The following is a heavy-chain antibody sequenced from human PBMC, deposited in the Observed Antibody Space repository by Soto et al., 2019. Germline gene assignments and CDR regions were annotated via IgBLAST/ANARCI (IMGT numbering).Heavy chain of an antibody. CDR3: ARGTSIAARPLQPHYYYYYMDV. V-gene: IGHV4-59*08. D-gene: IGHD6-6*01. CDR1: GGSISSYY. CDR2: IYYSGST. J-gene: IGHJ6*03. Sequence: SETLSLTCTVSGGSISSYYWSWIRQPPGKGLEWIGYIYYSGSTNYNPSLKSRVTISVDTSKNQFSLKLSSVTAADTAVYYCARGTSIAARPLQPHYYYYYMDVWGKGTTVTVSS.